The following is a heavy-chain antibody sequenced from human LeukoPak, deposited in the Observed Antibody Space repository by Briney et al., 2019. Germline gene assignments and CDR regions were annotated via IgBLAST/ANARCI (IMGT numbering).Heavy chain of an antibody. D-gene: IGHD6-6*01. CDR2: ISDSGGNT. Sequence: PGGSLRLSCAASGFTFNSYAMSWVRQAPWERLQWVSGISDSGGNTYYADSVRGRFTISRDNSKNTLYLQMNSLRAEDTAVYCCARHRSSWLIDYWGQGTLVTVSS. CDR1: GFTFNSYA. V-gene: IGHV3-23*01. CDR3: ARHRSSWLIDY. J-gene: IGHJ4*02.